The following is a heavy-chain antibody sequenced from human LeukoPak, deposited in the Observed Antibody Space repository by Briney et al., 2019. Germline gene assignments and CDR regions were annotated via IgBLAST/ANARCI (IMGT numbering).Heavy chain of an antibody. Sequence: GGSLGLSCAASGFTFSSYGMHWVRQAPGKGLEWVAVIWYDGSNKYYPDSVQGRFTISRDNSKNTLYLQVNSLRAEDTAVYYCARDRSMSGWYIDLWGRGTLVTVSS. CDR2: IWYDGSNK. V-gene: IGHV3-33*01. D-gene: IGHD2/OR15-2a*01. CDR1: GFTFSSYG. CDR3: ARDRSMSGWYIDL. J-gene: IGHJ2*01.